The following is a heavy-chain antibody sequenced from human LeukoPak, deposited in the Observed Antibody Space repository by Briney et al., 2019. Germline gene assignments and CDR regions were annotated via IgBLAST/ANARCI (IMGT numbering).Heavy chain of an antibody. CDR1: GGSIGSFH. D-gene: IGHD3-10*01. V-gene: IGHV4-59*01. CDR3: ARVSGGSGSGPVDY. J-gene: IGHJ4*02. CDR2: IYNSVIT. Sequence: SETLSLTCTVSGGSIGSFHWSRIRQPPGKGLEWIGYIYNSVITNSNPSLKSRVTMSVDTSKNQFSLKLGSLTAADTAIYYCARVSGGSGSGPVDYWGQGTLVTVSS.